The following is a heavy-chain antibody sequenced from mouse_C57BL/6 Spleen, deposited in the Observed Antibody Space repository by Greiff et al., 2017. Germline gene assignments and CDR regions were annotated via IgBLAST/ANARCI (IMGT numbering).Heavy chain of an antibody. Sequence: EVQLQQSGPELVKPGASVKISCKASGYTFTDYYMNWVKQSHGKSLEWIGDINPNNGGTSYNQKFKGKATLTVDKSSSTAYMELRSLTSEDSAVYYCARRYDCDGAWFAYGGQGTLVTVSA. CDR3: ARRYDCDGAWFAY. CDR1: GYTFTDYY. CDR2: INPNNGGT. J-gene: IGHJ3*01. V-gene: IGHV1-26*01. D-gene: IGHD2-4*01.